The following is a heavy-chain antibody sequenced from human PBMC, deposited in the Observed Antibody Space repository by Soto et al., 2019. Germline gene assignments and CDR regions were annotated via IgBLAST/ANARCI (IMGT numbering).Heavy chain of an antibody. V-gene: IGHV3-23*01. D-gene: IGHD1-7*01. Sequence: GGSLRLSCAASGFTFSSYAMSWVRQAPGKGLEWVSTISGSGGSTYYADSVKGRFTISRDNSKNTLYLQMNSLRAEDTAIYYCANSVNWNYASYYYYGMDIWGQGTTVTVSS. J-gene: IGHJ6*02. CDR1: GFTFSSYA. CDR3: ANSVNWNYASYYYYGMDI. CDR2: ISGSGGST.